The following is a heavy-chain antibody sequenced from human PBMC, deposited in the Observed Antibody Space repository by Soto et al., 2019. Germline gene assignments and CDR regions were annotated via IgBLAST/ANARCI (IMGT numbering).Heavy chain of an antibody. J-gene: IGHJ3*02. D-gene: IGHD4-17*01. V-gene: IGHV3-30*18. CDR2: ISYDGSNK. CDR1: GFTFRSYG. CDR3: AKDGGYGDYVAAFDI. Sequence: GGSLRLSCAASGFTFRSYGMHWVRQAPGKGLEWVAVISYDGSNKYYADSVKGRFTISRDNSKNTLYLQMNSLRAEDTAVYYCAKDGGYGDYVAAFDIWGQGTMVTVSS.